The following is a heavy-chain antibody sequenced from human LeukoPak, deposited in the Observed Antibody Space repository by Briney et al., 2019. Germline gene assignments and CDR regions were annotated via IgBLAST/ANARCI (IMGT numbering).Heavy chain of an antibody. CDR2: ISAYNGNT. J-gene: IGHJ6*03. CDR3: ARVRQWLYYYYMDV. D-gene: IGHD6-19*01. Sequence: ASVEVSCKASGYTFTSYGISWVRQAPGQGLEWMGWISAYNGNTNYAQKLQGRVTMTTDTSTSTAYMELRSLRSDDTAVYYCARVRQWLYYYYMDVWGKGTTVTVSS. CDR1: GYTFTSYG. V-gene: IGHV1-18*01.